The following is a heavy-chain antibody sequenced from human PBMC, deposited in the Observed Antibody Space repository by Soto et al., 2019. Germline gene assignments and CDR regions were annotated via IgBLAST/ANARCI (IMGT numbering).Heavy chain of an antibody. CDR3: AREVAAAGTEWFDP. V-gene: IGHV4-59*12. D-gene: IGHD6-13*01. CDR1: GGSISSYY. Sequence: SETLSLTCTVSGGSISSYYWSWIRQPPGKGLEWIGYIYYSGSTNYNPSLKSRVTISVDTSKNQFSLKLSSVTAADTAVYYCAREVAAAGTEWFDPWGQGTLVTVSS. CDR2: IYYSGST. J-gene: IGHJ5*02.